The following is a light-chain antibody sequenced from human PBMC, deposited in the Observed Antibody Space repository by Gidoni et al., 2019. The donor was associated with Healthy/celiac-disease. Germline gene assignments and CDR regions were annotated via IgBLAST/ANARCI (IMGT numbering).Light chain of an antibody. Sequence: QSALTQPASVSGSPGQSITISCTGTSSDVGSYNLVSWYQQQPGKAPKLMIYEGSKRPSGVSNRFSGSKSSNTASLTISGLQSEDEADYYCCSYAGSSTWVFGGGTKLPVL. J-gene: IGLJ2*01. CDR1: SSDVGSYNL. V-gene: IGLV2-23*01. CDR2: EGS. CDR3: CSYAGSSTWV.